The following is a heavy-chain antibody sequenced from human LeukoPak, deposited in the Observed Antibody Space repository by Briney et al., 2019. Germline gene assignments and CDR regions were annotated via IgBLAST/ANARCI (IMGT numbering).Heavy chain of an antibody. J-gene: IGHJ5*02. CDR2: IYTSGST. CDR1: GGSISSGSYY. CDR3: ARRRRITTMIVVVSRNWFDP. V-gene: IGHV4-61*02. D-gene: IGHD3-22*01. Sequence: PSQTLSLTCTVSGGSISSGSYYWSWIRQPAGKGLEWIGRIYTSGSTNYNPSLKSRVTISVDTSKNQFSLKLSSVTAADTAVYYCARRRRITTMIVVVSRNWFDPWGQGTLVTVSS.